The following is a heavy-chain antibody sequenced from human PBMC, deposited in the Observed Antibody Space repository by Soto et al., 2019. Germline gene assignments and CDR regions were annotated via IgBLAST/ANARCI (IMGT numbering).Heavy chain of an antibody. D-gene: IGHD3-16*01. CDR1: GFSLSARGVG. Sequence: QITLKESGPTLVKPTQTLTLTCTFSGFSLSARGVGVGWIRQPPGQALEWLALIYWNDDKRYTPSLKSRLTITKDTSKNQVVLTMTNMDPVDTATYYCAHSPWGAAPDYWGQGTLVTVSS. CDR2: IYWNDDK. CDR3: AHSPWGAAPDY. J-gene: IGHJ4*02. V-gene: IGHV2-5*01.